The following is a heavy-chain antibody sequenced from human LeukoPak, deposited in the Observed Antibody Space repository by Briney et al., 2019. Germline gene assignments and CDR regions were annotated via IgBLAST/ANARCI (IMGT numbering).Heavy chain of an antibody. D-gene: IGHD2-15*01. CDR1: GFTFSSYE. V-gene: IGHV3-48*03. Sequence: GGSLRLSCAASGFTFSSYEMNWVRQAPGKGLEWVSYISSSGSTIYYADSVKGRFTISRDNAKNSLYLQMNSLRAEDTAVYYCARDFSCSGGSCYSDYYYYYYMDVWGKGTTVTVSS. CDR3: ARDFSCSGGSCYSDYYYYYYMDV. J-gene: IGHJ6*03. CDR2: ISSSGSTI.